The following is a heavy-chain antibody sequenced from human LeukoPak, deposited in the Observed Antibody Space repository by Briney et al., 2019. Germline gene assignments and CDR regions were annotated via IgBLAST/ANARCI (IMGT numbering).Heavy chain of an antibody. CDR2: VTGGGDTT. Sequence: GSLRLSCTATGFTFNNYAMSWVRQAPGKGLEWVSTVTGGGDTTHYADAVRGRFTITRDNSQNTLYLRMNSLRVEDTAMYFCAKGGAVDGTLKFDYWGQGTLVTVSS. CDR1: GFTFNNYA. J-gene: IGHJ4*02. V-gene: IGHV3-23*01. D-gene: IGHD1-1*01. CDR3: AKGGAVDGTLKFDY.